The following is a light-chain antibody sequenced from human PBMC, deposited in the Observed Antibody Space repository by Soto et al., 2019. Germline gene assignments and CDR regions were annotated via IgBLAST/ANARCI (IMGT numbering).Light chain of an antibody. CDR2: DAS. V-gene: IGKV3-11*01. CDR3: QQRSDWPAWT. J-gene: IGKJ1*01. Sequence: EIVLTQSPATLSLSPGERATLPCRASQSVSSSLAWYQQKPGLPPRLLIYDASNRAAGIPARFSGSGSGTDFTLTISSLEPEDFAVYYCQQRSDWPAWTFGQGTKVDIK. CDR1: QSVSSS.